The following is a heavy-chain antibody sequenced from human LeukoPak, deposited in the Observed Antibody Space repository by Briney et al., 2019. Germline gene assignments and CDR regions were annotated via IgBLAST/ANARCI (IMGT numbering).Heavy chain of an antibody. CDR3: AKDVRNTGWYKEA. V-gene: IGHV3-23*01. J-gene: IGHJ5*02. Sequence: PGGPLRLSCAASGFTFSSYAMSWVRQAPGKGLEWVSGLTGSGNTAYYADSVKGRFTISRDNSKNTLYLQMSSLRVEDTAMYYCAKDVRNTGWYKEAWGQGTLVTVSS. CDR2: LTGSGNTA. CDR1: GFTFSSYA. D-gene: IGHD3-9*01.